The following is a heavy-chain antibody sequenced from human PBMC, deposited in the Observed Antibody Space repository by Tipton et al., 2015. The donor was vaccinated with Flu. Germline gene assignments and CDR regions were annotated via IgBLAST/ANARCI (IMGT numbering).Heavy chain of an antibody. CDR2: IYYTGST. CDR1: GGSIRGYV. D-gene: IGHD2-2*01. CDR3: ARDKTGPDGSFQYQFDY. Sequence: LRLSCTVSGGSIRGYVWTWIRQPPGKGLEWIGYIYYTGSTYYNPSLKSRVTMSVDTSKNHLSLKLRSVTAADTAVYYCARDKTGPDGSFQYQFDYGGQGALVTVSS. V-gene: IGHV4-59*01. J-gene: IGHJ4*02.